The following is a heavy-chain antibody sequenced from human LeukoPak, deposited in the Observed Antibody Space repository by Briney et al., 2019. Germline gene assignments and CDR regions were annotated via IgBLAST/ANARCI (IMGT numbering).Heavy chain of an antibody. CDR1: GGSFSDYS. Sequence: SETLSLTCAVYGGSFSDYSWTWIRQPPGKGLEWIGRIYTSGSTNYNPSLKSRVTMSVDTSKNQFSLKLSSVTAADTAVYYCARDSRYCSGGSCYSRFDPWGQGTLVTVSS. J-gene: IGHJ5*02. D-gene: IGHD2-15*01. CDR2: IYTSGST. V-gene: IGHV4-4*07. CDR3: ARDSRYCSGGSCYSRFDP.